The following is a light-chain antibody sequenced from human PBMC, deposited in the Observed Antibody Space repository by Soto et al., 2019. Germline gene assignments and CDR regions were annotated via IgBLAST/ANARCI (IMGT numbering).Light chain of an antibody. CDR3: SVLEDSLNRHYV. CDR2: SNN. Sequence: QSVLTQPASASGTPGQRVTISCSGSSSNIESNTVNWYQQLPGTAPKLLIYSNNQRPSGVPDRFSGSKSGTSASLAISGLQSEDEADYDCSVLEDSLNRHYVFGARTRVAVL. V-gene: IGLV1-44*01. J-gene: IGLJ1*01. CDR1: SSNIESNT.